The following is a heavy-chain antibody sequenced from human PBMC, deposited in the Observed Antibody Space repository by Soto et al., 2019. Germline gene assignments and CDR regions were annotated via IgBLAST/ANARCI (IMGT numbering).Heavy chain of an antibody. CDR2: IKQDGSEK. V-gene: IGHV3-7*01. J-gene: IGHJ3*02. Sequence: GGSLRLSCVASGFTFSSFWMNWVRQAPGKGLEWVANIKQDGSEKHYVDSVRGRFTISRANAKNSLYLQMSSLRAEDTTVYYCARDDSGSYYDAFDIWGHGTMVTVSS. D-gene: IGHD3-10*01. CDR3: ARDDSGSYYDAFDI. CDR1: GFTFSSFW.